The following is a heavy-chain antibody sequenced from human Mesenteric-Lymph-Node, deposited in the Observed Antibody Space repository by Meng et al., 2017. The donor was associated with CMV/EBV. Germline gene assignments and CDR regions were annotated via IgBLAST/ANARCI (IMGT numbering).Heavy chain of an antibody. D-gene: IGHD2-15*01. J-gene: IGHJ4*02. V-gene: IGHV2-5*02. CDR2: IYCDDDK. CDR3: AHSVVVVAATHTYYFDY. CDR1: GVG. Sequence: GVGVAWIHRPPGQALEWLALIYCDDDKRYSPSLRSRLTITKDTSKNQVVLTMTNMDPVDTATYYCAHSVVVVAATHTYYFDYWGQGTLVTVSS.